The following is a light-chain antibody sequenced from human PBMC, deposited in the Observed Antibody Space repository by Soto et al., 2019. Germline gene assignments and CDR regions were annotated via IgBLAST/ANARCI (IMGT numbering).Light chain of an antibody. Sequence: QSVLTQPASVSGSPGQWITISCTGTSSDVGDYNYVSWYQLPPGKAPKLIIYDVSSRPSGVSNRFSGSKSGNTASLTISGLQAEDEADYYCSSYTGSDTLVVFGGGTKLTVL. V-gene: IGLV2-14*03. J-gene: IGLJ2*01. CDR2: DVS. CDR1: SSDVGDYNY. CDR3: SSYTGSDTLVV.